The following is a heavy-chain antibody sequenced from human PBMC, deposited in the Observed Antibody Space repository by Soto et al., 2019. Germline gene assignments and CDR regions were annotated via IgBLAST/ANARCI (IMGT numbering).Heavy chain of an antibody. J-gene: IGHJ6*02. V-gene: IGHV3-74*01. CDR2: LNEDGSFT. CDR3: ASDLSGRADV. D-gene: IGHD3-10*01. Sequence: EVQLVESGGGLVRPGGSLRLSCVASEFTFSSYWMHWVRQVPGKGLVCVSRLNEDGSFTTYADSVKGRFTISRDNAKKTLYVQMNSLRAEDPVVYYCASDLSGRADVWGQGTTVTVCS. CDR1: EFTFSSYW.